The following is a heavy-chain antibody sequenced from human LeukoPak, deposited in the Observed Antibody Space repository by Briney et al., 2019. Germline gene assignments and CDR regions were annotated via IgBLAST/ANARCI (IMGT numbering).Heavy chain of an antibody. V-gene: IGHV3-30*18. CDR2: ISYDGSNK. J-gene: IGHJ4*02. Sequence: GGSLRLSCAASGFTFSSYGMHWVRQAPGKGLEWVAVISYDGSNKYYADSVKGRFTISRDNSKNTLYLQMNSLRAEDTAVYYCAKESKGAPFDYWGQGTLVTVSS. CDR1: GFTFSSYG. D-gene: IGHD1-26*01. CDR3: AKESKGAPFDY.